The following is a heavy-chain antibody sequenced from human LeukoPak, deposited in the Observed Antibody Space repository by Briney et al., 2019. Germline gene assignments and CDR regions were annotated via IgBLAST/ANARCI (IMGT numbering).Heavy chain of an antibody. D-gene: IGHD3-22*01. CDR2: IYYSGST. CDR1: GGSIRSYY. CDR3: ARGYYDSSGYRMDY. Sequence: SETLSLTCTVSGGSIRSYYWSWIRQPPGKGLEWIAYIYYSGSTNYNPSLKSRVTISVDTSKNQFSLKLSSVTAADTAVYYCARGYYDSSGYRMDYWGQGTLVTVSS. J-gene: IGHJ4*02. V-gene: IGHV4-59*08.